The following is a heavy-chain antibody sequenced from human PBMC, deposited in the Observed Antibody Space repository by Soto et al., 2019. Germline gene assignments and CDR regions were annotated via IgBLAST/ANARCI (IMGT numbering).Heavy chain of an antibody. J-gene: IGHJ4*02. CDR1: GYTFTSYG. CDR2: ISAYNGNT. D-gene: IGHD6-13*01. V-gene: IGHV1-18*01. Sequence: QVQLVQSGAEVKKPGASVKVSCKASGYTFTSYGISWVRQAPGQGLEWMGWISAYNGNTNYAQKLQGRVTMPTATATSTAYMELRSLRSDDTAVYYCLTYSSSHFFDYWGQGTLVTVSS. CDR3: LTYSSSHFFDY.